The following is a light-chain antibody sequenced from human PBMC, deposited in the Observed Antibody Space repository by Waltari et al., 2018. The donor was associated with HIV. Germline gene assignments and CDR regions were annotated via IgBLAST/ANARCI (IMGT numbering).Light chain of an antibody. CDR3: QKYDSAPLT. J-gene: IGKJ4*01. V-gene: IGKV1-27*01. Sequence: DIQVTQSPSSLSASVGDRVTMTCRASQDISNILAWYQLQPGKAPKLLIYDVSQLQSGVPSRFRGSGSGTSFTLTISSLQPEDVASYFCQKYDSAPLTFGGGTKVDLK. CDR1: QDISNI. CDR2: DVS.